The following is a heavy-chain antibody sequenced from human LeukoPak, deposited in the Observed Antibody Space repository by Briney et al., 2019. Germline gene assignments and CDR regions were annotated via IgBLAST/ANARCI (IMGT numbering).Heavy chain of an antibody. CDR3: ARTPGSFGVVPMYFDY. CDR1: GGSISSYY. Sequence: RPSETLSLTCTVSGGSISSYYWGWIRQPPGKGLEWIRYIYYSGSTNYNPSLKSRVTISVDTSKNQFSLKLSSVTAADTAVYYCARTPGSFGVVPMYFDYWGQGTLVTVSS. V-gene: IGHV4-59*01. D-gene: IGHD3-3*01. J-gene: IGHJ4*02. CDR2: IYYSGST.